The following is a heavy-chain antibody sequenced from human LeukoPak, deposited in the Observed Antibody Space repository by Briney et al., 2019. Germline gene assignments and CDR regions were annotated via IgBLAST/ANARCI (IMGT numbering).Heavy chain of an antibody. D-gene: IGHD2-2*01. V-gene: IGHV3-23*01. CDR2: ISGSGGST. J-gene: IGHJ5*02. Sequence: GGSLRLSCAASGFTFSSYAMSWVRQAPGKGLEWVSAISGSGGSTYYADSVKGRFTISRDNSKNTLYLQMNSLRAEDTAVYYCAKDRVRVVPAIKNWFDPWGQGPLVTVSS. CDR1: GFTFSSYA. CDR3: AKDRVRVVPAIKNWFDP.